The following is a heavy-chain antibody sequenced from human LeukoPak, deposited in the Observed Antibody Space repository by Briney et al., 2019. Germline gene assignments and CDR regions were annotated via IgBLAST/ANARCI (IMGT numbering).Heavy chain of an antibody. D-gene: IGHD6-6*01. CDR2: ISSSSSYI. Sequence: GGSLRLSCAASGFTFSSYSMNWVRPAPGKGLEWVSSISSSSSYIYYADSVKGRFTISRDNAKNSLYLQMNSLRAEDTAVYYCARDAEYHSGAFYIWGQETIVTVSS. V-gene: IGHV3-21*01. CDR1: GFTFSSYS. CDR3: ARDAEYHSGAFYI. J-gene: IGHJ3*02.